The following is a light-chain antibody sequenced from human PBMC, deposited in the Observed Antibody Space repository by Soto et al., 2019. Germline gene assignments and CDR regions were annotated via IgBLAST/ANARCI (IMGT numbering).Light chain of an antibody. J-gene: IGLJ1*01. CDR3: SSYTSSSTNV. Sequence: QAVVTQPASVSGSPGQSITISCTGTSSDVGGYNYVSWYQQHPGKAPKLMIYEVSNRPSGVSNRFSGSKSGNTASLTISGLQAEDEADYYCSSYTSSSTNVFGTGTKLTVL. CDR2: EVS. V-gene: IGLV2-14*01. CDR1: SSDVGGYNY.